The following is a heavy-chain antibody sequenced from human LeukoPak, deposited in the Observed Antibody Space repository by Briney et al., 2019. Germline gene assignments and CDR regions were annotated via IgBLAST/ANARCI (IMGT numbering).Heavy chain of an antibody. Sequence: ASVKVSCKASGYTFTGYYMHWVRQAPGQGLEWMGWMNPNSGGTNYAQKFQGRVTMTRDTSISTAYMELSRLRSDDTAVYYCARGGSNYDFWSGYGYYYYYMDVWGKGTTATVSS. V-gene: IGHV1-2*02. CDR2: MNPNSGGT. CDR3: ARGGSNYDFWSGYGYYYYYMDV. D-gene: IGHD3-3*01. J-gene: IGHJ6*03. CDR1: GYTFTGYY.